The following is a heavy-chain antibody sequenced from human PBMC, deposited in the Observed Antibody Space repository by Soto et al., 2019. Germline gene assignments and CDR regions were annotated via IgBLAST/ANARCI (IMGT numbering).Heavy chain of an antibody. CDR2: ISAYNGNT. Sequence: QVQLVQSGAEVKKPGASVKVSCKASGYTFTSYGISWVRQAPGQGLEWMGWISAYNGNTNYAQKLQCRVTMTTDKYTSTAYMELRSLRSDDTAVYYCARGRNYSGSASDAFDIWGQGTMVTVYS. J-gene: IGHJ3*02. V-gene: IGHV1-18*01. CDR1: GYTFTSYG. CDR3: ARGRNYSGSASDAFDI. D-gene: IGHD3-10*01.